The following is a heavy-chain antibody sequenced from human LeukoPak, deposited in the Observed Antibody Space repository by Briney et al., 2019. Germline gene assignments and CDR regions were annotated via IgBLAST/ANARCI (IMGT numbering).Heavy chain of an antibody. CDR3: ARVALADYYDSPGGAFDI. V-gene: IGHV1-18*01. Sequence: GASVKVSCKASGYTFTSYGISWVRQAPGQGLEWMGWISAYNGNTNYAQKLQGRVTMTTDTSTSTAYMELRSLRSDDTAVYYCARVALADYYDSPGGAFDIWGQGTMVTASS. CDR2: ISAYNGNT. D-gene: IGHD3-22*01. J-gene: IGHJ3*02. CDR1: GYTFTSYG.